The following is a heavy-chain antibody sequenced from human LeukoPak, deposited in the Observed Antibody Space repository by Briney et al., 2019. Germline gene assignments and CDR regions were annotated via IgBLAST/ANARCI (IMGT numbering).Heavy chain of an antibody. CDR3: AKDARGGLYYFDY. D-gene: IGHD4-23*01. Sequence: GGSLRLSCAAPGFTFSSYGMHWVRQAPGKGLEWVAVISYDGSHKYYGDFVKGRFTISRDSSKNTLYLQMNSLRAEDTAVYYCAKDARGGLYYFDYWGQGTLVTVSS. CDR2: ISYDGSHK. J-gene: IGHJ4*02. V-gene: IGHV3-30*18. CDR1: GFTFSSYG.